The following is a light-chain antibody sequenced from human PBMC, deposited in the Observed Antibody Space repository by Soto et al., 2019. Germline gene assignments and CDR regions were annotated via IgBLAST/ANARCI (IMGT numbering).Light chain of an antibody. Sequence: QITPSPFSLSASVGGRGAIPCPGSQSISSSLNWYQQKPGKAPKLLIYAASSLQSGVPSRFSGSGSGTDFTLTISSLQPEDFATYYCQQSYSTWTFGQGTKVDIK. CDR2: AAS. CDR1: QSISSS. J-gene: IGKJ1*01. V-gene: IGKV1-39*01. CDR3: QQSYSTWT.